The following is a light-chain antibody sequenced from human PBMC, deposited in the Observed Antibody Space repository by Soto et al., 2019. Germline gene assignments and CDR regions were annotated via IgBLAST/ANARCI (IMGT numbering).Light chain of an antibody. CDR1: SGSVSTTYY. Sequence: VVTQEPSFSVSPGRTVTLTCGLSSGSVSTTYYPTWYQQTPGQAPRTLIYSTDTRSSGVPDRFSGSILGNKAALTITGAQADDESDYYCVLYMGRGIWVFGGGTKVTVL. J-gene: IGLJ3*02. CDR2: STD. CDR3: VLYMGRGIWV. V-gene: IGLV8-61*01.